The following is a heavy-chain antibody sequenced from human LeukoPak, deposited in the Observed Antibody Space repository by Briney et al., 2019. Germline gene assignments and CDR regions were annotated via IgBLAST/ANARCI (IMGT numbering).Heavy chain of an antibody. Sequence: SETLSLTCAVYGGSFSGYYWSWIRQSPGSELEWIGEIIDSGATNYNPSLKSRVTISVDTSKNQFSLKLSSVTAADTAVYYCARQTQDYWGQGTLVTVSS. V-gene: IGHV4-34*12. CDR3: ARQTQDY. CDR2: IIDSGAT. CDR1: GGSFSGYY. J-gene: IGHJ4*02.